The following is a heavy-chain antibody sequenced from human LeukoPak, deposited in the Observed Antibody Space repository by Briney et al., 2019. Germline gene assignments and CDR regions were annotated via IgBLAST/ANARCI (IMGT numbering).Heavy chain of an antibody. Sequence: GASVKVSCKASGFTFTSSAVQWVRQARGQRLEWIGWIVVGSGNTNYAQKFQERVTITRDMSTSTAYMELSSLRSEDTAVYYCAAATNTMVRGVPYGMDAWGQGTTVTVSS. CDR1: GFTFTSSA. CDR3: AAATNTMVRGVPYGMDA. J-gene: IGHJ6*02. D-gene: IGHD3-10*01. V-gene: IGHV1-58*01. CDR2: IVVGSGNT.